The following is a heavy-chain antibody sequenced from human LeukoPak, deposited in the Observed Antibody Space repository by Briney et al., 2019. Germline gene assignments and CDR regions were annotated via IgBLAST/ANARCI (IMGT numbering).Heavy chain of an antibody. CDR2: IIPIFGIT. CDR1: GGTFSRST. V-gene: IGHV1-69*13. CDR3: ARARSYDIVTGQPHNWFDP. D-gene: IGHD3-9*01. J-gene: IGHJ5*02. Sequence: SVKVSCKVSGGTFSRSTINWVRQAPGQGLEWMGRIIPIFGITSYAQKFQGRVTISADESTNTTYMELSSLRSEDTAVYYCARARSYDIVTGQPHNWFDPWGQGTLVTVSS.